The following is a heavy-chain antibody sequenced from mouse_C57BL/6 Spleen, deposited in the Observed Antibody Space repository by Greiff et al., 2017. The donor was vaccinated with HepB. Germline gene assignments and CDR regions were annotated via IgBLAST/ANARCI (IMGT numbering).Heavy chain of an antibody. Sequence: QVQLQQSGPELVKPGASVKISCKASGYAFSSSWMNWVKQRPGKGLEWIGRIYPGDGDTNYNGKFKGKATLTADKSSSTAYMQLSSLTSEDSAVYFCAREADYERNMDYWGQGTSVTVSS. CDR2: IYPGDGDT. D-gene: IGHD2-4*01. V-gene: IGHV1-82*01. J-gene: IGHJ4*01. CDR3: AREADYERNMDY. CDR1: GYAFSSSW.